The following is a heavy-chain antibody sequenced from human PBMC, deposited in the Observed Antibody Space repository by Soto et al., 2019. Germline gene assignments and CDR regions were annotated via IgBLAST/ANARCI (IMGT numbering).Heavy chain of an antibody. CDR3: TRRGSSGTPVDY. J-gene: IGHJ4*02. Sequence: SETLSLTCGVSDYSISSGYYWGWIRRPPGKGLEWIGNIYHSGSTHYNPALKSRVTISVDTSKNQFSLKLKSVTAADTAVYYCTRRGSSGTPVDYWGQGTLVTVSS. CDR1: DYSISSGYY. CDR2: IYHSGST. V-gene: IGHV4-38-2*01. D-gene: IGHD1-26*01.